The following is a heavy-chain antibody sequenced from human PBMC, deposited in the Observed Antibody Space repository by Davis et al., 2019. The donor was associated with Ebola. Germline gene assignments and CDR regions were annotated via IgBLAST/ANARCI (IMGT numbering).Heavy chain of an antibody. Sequence: GGSLRLSCAASGFTFSSYWMHWVRQAPGKGLEYVSAISSNGGSTYYADSVKGRFTISRDNSKNTLYLQMSSLRAEDTAVYYCASGSSGWYYYYYGMDVWGQGTTVTVSS. D-gene: IGHD6-19*01. CDR1: GFTFSSYW. CDR3: ASGSSGWYYYYYGMDV. CDR2: ISSNGGST. J-gene: IGHJ6*02. V-gene: IGHV3-64D*08.